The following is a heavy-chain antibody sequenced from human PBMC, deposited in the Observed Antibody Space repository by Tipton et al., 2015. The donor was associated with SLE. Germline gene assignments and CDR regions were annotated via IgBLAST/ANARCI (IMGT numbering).Heavy chain of an antibody. V-gene: IGHV3-30*02. Sequence: SLRLSCAASGSTFSIYGMHWVRQAPGKGLEWVAFIRNDGTNKYYRDSVKDRFTISRDNSKNTLYLQMNSLRAEDTAVYYCAKERQQLVNWFDPWGQGTLVTVSS. CDR1: GSTFSIYG. CDR3: AKERQQLVNWFDP. J-gene: IGHJ5*02. D-gene: IGHD6-13*01. CDR2: IRNDGTNK.